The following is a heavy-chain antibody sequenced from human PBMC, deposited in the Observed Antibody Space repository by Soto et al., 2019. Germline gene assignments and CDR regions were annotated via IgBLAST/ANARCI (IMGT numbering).Heavy chain of an antibody. V-gene: IGHV1-69*01. J-gene: IGHJ4*02. CDR3: ARVGPAHYYYSSGYSPLDY. CDR2: IIPMFGTA. CDR1: GDTFSSYA. Sequence: QVQLVQSGAEVKKPGSSVKVSCKASGDTFSSYAINWVRQAPGQGLEWMGGIIPMFGTANYAQKFKGRVTITAGESTSTVYMELSSLRSEDTAVYYCARVGPAHYYYSSGYSPLDYWGQGTLVTVSS. D-gene: IGHD3-22*01.